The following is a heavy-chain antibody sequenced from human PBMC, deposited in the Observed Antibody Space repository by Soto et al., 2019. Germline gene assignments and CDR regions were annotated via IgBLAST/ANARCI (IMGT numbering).Heavy chain of an antibody. CDR1: GYTFTSYG. CDR3: ARDEGIAVAGTVDY. CDR2: ISAYNGNT. J-gene: IGHJ4*02. D-gene: IGHD6-19*01. Sequence: ASVKVSCKASGYTFTSYGISWVRQAPGQGLEWMGWISAYNGNTNYAQKLQGRVTMTTDASTSTAYMELRSLRSDDTAVYYCARDEGIAVAGTVDYWGQGTMVTVYS. V-gene: IGHV1-18*01.